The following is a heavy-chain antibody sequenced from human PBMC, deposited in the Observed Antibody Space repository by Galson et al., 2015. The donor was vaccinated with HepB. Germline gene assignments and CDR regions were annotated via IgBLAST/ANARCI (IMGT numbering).Heavy chain of an antibody. D-gene: IGHD1-26*01. V-gene: IGHV3-7*01. J-gene: IGHJ4*02. Sequence: SLRLSCAASGFTFNNFWMTWLRQAPGKGLEWVANIKQDGSAKYYVDSVKGRFFISRDNAKNSLYLQMNSLRAEDTALYYCVGEEDSGSYTGARDYWGQGTLVTVSS. CDR3: VGEEDSGSYTGARDY. CDR2: IKQDGSAK. CDR1: GFTFNNFW.